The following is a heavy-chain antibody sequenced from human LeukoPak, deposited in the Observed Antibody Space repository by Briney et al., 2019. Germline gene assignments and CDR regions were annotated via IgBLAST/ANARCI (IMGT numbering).Heavy chain of an antibody. D-gene: IGHD2-2*02. J-gene: IGHJ5*02. CDR1: GGSLSGYY. Sequence: SSETLSLTCAVYGGSLSGYYWSWIRQPPGKGLEWIGEINHSGSTNYNPSLKSRVTISVDTSKNQFSLKLSSVTAADTAVYYCARVRNPYCSSTSCYMGWFDPWGQGTLVTVSS. V-gene: IGHV4-34*01. CDR2: INHSGST. CDR3: ARVRNPYCSSTSCYMGWFDP.